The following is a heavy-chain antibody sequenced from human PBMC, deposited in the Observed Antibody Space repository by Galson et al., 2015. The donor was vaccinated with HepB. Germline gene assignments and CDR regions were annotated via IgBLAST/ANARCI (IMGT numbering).Heavy chain of an antibody. CDR1: GFTFSSYG. V-gene: IGHV3-30*18. CDR2: ISYDGSNK. Sequence: SLRLSCAASGFTFSSYGMHWVRQAPGKGLEWVAVISYDGSNKYYADSVKGRFTISRDNSKNTLYLQMNSLRAEDTAVYYCAKDFARHSSGYSGDDAFDIWGQGTMVTVSS. D-gene: IGHD3-22*01. CDR3: AKDFARHSSGYSGDDAFDI. J-gene: IGHJ3*02.